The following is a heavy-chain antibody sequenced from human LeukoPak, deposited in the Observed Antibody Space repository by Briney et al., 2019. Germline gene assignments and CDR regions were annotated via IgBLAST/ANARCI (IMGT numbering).Heavy chain of an antibody. J-gene: IGHJ5*02. Sequence: PSETLSLTCTVSGGSISSGSYYWSWIRQPAGKGLEWIGRIYTSGSTNYNPSLKSRVTISVDTSKNQFSLKLSSVTAADTAVYYCARVVVETLPYSSGWFTRQYNWFDPWGQGTLVTVSS. V-gene: IGHV4-61*02. CDR1: GGSISSGSYY. CDR3: ARVVVETLPYSSGWFTRQYNWFDP. CDR2: IYTSGST. D-gene: IGHD6-19*01.